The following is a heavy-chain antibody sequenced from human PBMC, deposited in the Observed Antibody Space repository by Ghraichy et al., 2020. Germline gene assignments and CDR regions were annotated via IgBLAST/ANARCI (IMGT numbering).Heavy chain of an antibody. CDR2: IYYSGST. J-gene: IGHJ3*02. CDR3: ARHVKGYGDYGDAFDI. Sequence: SETLSLTCTVSGGSISSYYWSWIRQPPGKGLEWIGYIYYSGSTNYNPSLKSRVTISVDTSKNQFSLKLSSVTAADTAVYYCARHVKGYGDYGDAFDIWGQGTMVTVSS. V-gene: IGHV4-59*08. D-gene: IGHD4-17*01. CDR1: GGSISSYY.